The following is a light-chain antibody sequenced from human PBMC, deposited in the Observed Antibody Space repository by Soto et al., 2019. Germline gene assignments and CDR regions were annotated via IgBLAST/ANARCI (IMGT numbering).Light chain of an antibody. CDR1: SGHSSYA. CDR3: QIWGAGHVV. V-gene: IGLV4-69*01. Sequence: QSVLTQSPSASASPGASVKLTCTLSSGHSSYAIAWHQQQPEKGPRYLMKVKSDGSHTKGDGIPDRFSGSSSGAERYLTISSLQSEDEADYYCQIWGAGHVVFGGGTKLTVL. J-gene: IGLJ2*01. CDR2: VKSDGSH.